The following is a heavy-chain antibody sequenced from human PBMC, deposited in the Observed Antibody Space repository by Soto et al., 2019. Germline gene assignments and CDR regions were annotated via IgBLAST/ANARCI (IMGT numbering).Heavy chain of an antibody. V-gene: IGHV3-7*03. J-gene: IGHJ5*02. CDR3: AREDSVAILRS. D-gene: IGHD3-3*01. Sequence: EVQLLESGGGLVQPGGSLRLSCAASGFPFSTSAMNWVRQAPGKGLEWVANIKEDGSGTYYVDSMRGRFTISRDNAKNSLYLQMSTLSAEDSAVYFCAREDSVAILRSWGQGTLVTVSS. CDR2: IKEDGSGT. CDR1: GFPFSTSA.